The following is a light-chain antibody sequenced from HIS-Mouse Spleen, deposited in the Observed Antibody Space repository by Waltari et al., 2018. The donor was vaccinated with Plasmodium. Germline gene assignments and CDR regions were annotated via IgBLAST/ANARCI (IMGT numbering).Light chain of an antibody. CDR3: QQYNNWSFT. CDR2: GAS. V-gene: IGKV3-15*01. Sequence: EIVMTQSPATLSVSPGERATLSCRASQSVSSNLAWYQQNPGQAPRLLIYGASTRATDIPARFSGSGSGTEFTLTISSLQSEDFAVYYCQQYNNWSFTFGPGTKVDIK. J-gene: IGKJ3*01. CDR1: QSVSSN.